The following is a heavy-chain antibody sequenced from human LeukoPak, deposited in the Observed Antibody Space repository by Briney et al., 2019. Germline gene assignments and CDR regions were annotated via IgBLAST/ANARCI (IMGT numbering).Heavy chain of an antibody. J-gene: IGHJ4*02. D-gene: IGHD6-19*01. Sequence: GGSLRLSCAASGFIFSNFWMSWVRQAPGKGLEWVANINQGGSETSYVDSVKGRFIISRDNAKNSLYLQMNSLRAEDTAVYYCASLNSGWYGNFDYWGQGTLVTVSS. V-gene: IGHV3-7*03. CDR2: INQGGSET. CDR3: ASLNSGWYGNFDY. CDR1: GFIFSNFW.